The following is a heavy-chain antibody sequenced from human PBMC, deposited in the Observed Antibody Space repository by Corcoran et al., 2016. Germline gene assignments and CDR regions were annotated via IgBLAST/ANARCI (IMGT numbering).Heavy chain of an antibody. CDR1: GFTFSSYS. CDR2: ISSSSSTI. D-gene: IGHD2-21*02. V-gene: IGHV3-48*04. J-gene: IGHJ4*02. CDR3: ARVRVTADY. Sequence: EVQLVESGGGLVQPGGSLRLSCAASGFTFSSYSMNWVRQAPGKGLEWVSYISSSSSTIYYADSVKGRFTISRDNAKNSLYLQMNSLRAEDTAVYYCARVRVTADYWGQGTLVTVSS.